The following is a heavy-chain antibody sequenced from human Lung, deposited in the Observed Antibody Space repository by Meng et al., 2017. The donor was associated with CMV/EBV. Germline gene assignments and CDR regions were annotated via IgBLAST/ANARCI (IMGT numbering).Heavy chain of an antibody. CDR3: ARPNVHYDFWSGCDY. V-gene: IGHV3-30*04. J-gene: IGHJ4*02. Sequence: GGSXRLXCAASGFTFSSYAMHWVRQAPGKGLEWVAVISYDGSNKYYADSVKGRFTISRDNSKNTLYLQMNSLRAEDTAVYYCARPNVHYDFWSGCDYWGQGTLVTVSS. D-gene: IGHD3-3*01. CDR1: GFTFSSYA. CDR2: ISYDGSNK.